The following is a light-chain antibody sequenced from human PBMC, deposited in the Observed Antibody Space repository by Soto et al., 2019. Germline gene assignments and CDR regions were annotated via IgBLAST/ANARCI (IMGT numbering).Light chain of an antibody. CDR2: GAS. J-gene: IGKJ1*01. CDR3: QQYNNWPKT. Sequence: EIVMTQSPATLSMSPGERATLSCRASQSVNSNLAWYQQKRGQAPRLLIYGASTRATGIPVRFSGSGSGTEFTLTISSLQSEDFAIYYCQQYNNWPKTFGQGTKVEIK. CDR1: QSVNSN. V-gene: IGKV3-15*01.